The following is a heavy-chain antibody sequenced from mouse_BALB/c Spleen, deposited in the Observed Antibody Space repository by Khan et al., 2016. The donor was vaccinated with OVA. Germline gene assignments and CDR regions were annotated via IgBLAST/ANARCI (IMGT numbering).Heavy chain of an antibody. CDR2: INTYTGDP. D-gene: IGHD2-12*01. Sequence: QIQLVQSGPELKKPGETVKISCKASGYTFTNYGMNWVKQSPGKALKWMGWINTYTGDPTYADEFKGRFAFSLETSASTAYLQINNLKNEDTATYSGTKPPYCSYIRDHWGQGTSVTVSS. V-gene: IGHV9-3-1*01. J-gene: IGHJ4*01. CDR1: GYTFTNYG. CDR3: TKPPYCSYIRDH.